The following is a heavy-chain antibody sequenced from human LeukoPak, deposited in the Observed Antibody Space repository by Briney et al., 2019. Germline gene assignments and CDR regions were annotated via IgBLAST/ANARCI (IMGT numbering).Heavy chain of an antibody. CDR3: AAEPSSLKHFDI. CDR2: INLRGGST. J-gene: IGHJ3*02. V-gene: IGHV1-46*01. Sequence: GASVKVSCKASGNIFISHYVHWVRQAPGQGLEWMGMINLRGGSTRYAQKFQGRLTMTRDRSTSTIQMELSSLRSEDTALYYCAAEPSSLKHFDIWGQGTMVTVSS. CDR1: GNIFISHY. D-gene: IGHD6-6*01.